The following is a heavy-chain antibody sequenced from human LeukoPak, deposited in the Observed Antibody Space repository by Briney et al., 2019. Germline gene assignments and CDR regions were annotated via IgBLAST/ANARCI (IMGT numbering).Heavy chain of an antibody. J-gene: IGHJ4*02. D-gene: IGHD5-18*01. CDR2: INPNSGGT. CDR1: GYTFTGHY. Sequence: ASVKVSCKASGYTFTGHYMHWVRQAPGQGLEWMGWINPNSGGTNYAQKFQGRVTMTRDTSISTAYMELSRLRSDDTAVYYCARADEDTAMDPFDYWGQGTLVTVSS. CDR3: ARADEDTAMDPFDY. V-gene: IGHV1-2*02.